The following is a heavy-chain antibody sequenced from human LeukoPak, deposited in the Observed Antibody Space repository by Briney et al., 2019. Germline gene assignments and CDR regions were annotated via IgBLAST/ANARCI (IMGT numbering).Heavy chain of an antibody. CDR2: ISYDGSNK. J-gene: IGHJ4*02. V-gene: IGHV3-30-3*01. CDR3: ARDGGYSYGSGGYFDY. Sequence: PGGSLRLSCAASGFTFSSYATHWVRQAPGKGLEGGAVISYDGSNKYYADSVKGRFTISRDNSKNTLYLQMNSLRAEDTAVYYCARDGGYSYGSGGYFDYWGQGTLVTVSS. CDR1: GFTFSSYA. D-gene: IGHD5-18*01.